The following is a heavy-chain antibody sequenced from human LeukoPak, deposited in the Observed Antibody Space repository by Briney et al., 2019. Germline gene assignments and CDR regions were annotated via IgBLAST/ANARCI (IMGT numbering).Heavy chain of an antibody. Sequence: PGGSLRLSCAASGFTFDDYGMSWVRQAPGKGLEWVSGINWNGGSTGYADSVKGRFTISRDNAKNSPYLQMNSLRAEDTALYHCARGGSIAAAADYYYGMDVWGQGTTVTVSS. V-gene: IGHV3-20*01. CDR2: INWNGGST. CDR3: ARGGSIAAAADYYYGMDV. CDR1: GFTFDDYG. D-gene: IGHD6-13*01. J-gene: IGHJ6*02.